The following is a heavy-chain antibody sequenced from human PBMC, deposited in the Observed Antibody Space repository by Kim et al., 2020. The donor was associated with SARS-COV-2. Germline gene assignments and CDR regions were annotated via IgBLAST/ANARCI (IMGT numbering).Heavy chain of an antibody. CDR3: QRSGGDYGGPFAY. J-gene: IGHJ4*02. D-gene: IGHD4-17*01. V-gene: IGHV4-39*01. Sequence: SETLSLTCTVSGGSISRSHFYWGWIRQPPGKGLEWIESIDSGGSTYYNPSLRTRVTLSVDTSKNHFSLRLTSVTAADTAVTYCQRSGGDYGGPFAYWGKG. CDR2: IDSGGST. CDR1: GGSISRSHFY.